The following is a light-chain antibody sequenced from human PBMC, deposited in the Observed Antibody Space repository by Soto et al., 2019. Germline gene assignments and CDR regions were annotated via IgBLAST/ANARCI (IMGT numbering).Light chain of an antibody. CDR2: EVS. V-gene: IGLV2-14*01. J-gene: IGLJ1*01. Sequence: QSALIQPASVSGSPGQSITISCTGTSRDVGGSNYVSWYQHHPHRAPKLLIYEVSYRPSGVSSRFYGSKSGNTASLTISGLQAEDEADYYCSSYTSSNTLEVFGVGTKLTVL. CDR3: SSYTSSNTLEV. CDR1: SRDVGGSNY.